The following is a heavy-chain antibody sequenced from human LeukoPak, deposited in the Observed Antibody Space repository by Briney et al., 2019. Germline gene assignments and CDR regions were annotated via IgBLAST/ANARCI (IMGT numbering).Heavy chain of an antibody. J-gene: IGHJ4*02. CDR3: ARGYGSGSYYSYFDY. CDR1: GGTFSSYA. Sequence: SVKVSCKASGGTFSSYAISWVRQAPGQGLEWMGGIIPIFGTANYAQKFQGRVTITADESTTTAYMELSSLRSEDTAVYYCARGYGSGSYYSYFDYWGQGTLVTVSS. V-gene: IGHV1-69*01. CDR2: IIPIFGTA. D-gene: IGHD3-10*01.